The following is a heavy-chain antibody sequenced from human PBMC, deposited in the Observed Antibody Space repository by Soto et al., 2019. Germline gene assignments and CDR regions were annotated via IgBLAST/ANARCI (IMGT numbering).Heavy chain of an antibody. CDR1: GFTFSSFG. V-gene: IGHV3-30*18. CDR2: ISYDGSNK. Sequence: GGSLRLSCAASGFTFSSFGMHWVRQAPGKGLEWVAVISYDGSNKYYADSVKGRFTISRDNSKNTLYLQMNSLRAEDTAVYYCAKDLARQVYGMDVWGQGTTVTVSS. CDR3: AKDLARQVYGMDV. J-gene: IGHJ6*02. D-gene: IGHD2-21*01.